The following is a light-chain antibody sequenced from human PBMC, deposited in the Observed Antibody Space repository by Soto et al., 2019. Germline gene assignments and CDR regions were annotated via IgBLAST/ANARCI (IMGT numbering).Light chain of an antibody. CDR2: GAS. V-gene: IGKV3-20*01. CDR3: QQYGSTPFT. CDR1: QSVSSSY. J-gene: IGKJ3*01. Sequence: EIVLTQSPGTLSLSPGERATLSCRASQSVSSSYLAWYQQKPGQAPRLLIYGASSRATGIPDRFSGSGSGTDFTLTISRLETENFPVCYCQQYGSTPFTFGPGTKVAIK.